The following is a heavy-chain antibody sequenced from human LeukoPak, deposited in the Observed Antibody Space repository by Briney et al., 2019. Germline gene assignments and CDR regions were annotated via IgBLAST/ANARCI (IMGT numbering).Heavy chain of an antibody. V-gene: IGHV3-23*01. J-gene: IGHJ6*02. D-gene: IGHD6-13*01. CDR3: ARTIAQYSDSWLYFYYGLDV. CDR1: GFTFSSYA. CDR2: ISGGSEDP. Sequence: QRWGSLRLSCAASGFTFSSYAMHWVRQAPGKGLEWVSSISGGSEDPYYADSVKGRFTISRDNSKTTLYLQMNSLRAEDTAVYYCARTIAQYSDSWLYFYYGLDVWGQGTTVTVSS.